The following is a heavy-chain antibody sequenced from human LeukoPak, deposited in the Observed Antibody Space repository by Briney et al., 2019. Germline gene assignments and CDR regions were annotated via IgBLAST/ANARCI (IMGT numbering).Heavy chain of an antibody. V-gene: IGHV3-23*01. CDR3: ARGHSSSWYIYYYYGMDV. J-gene: IGHJ6*02. CDR1: GFTFSSYA. D-gene: IGHD6-13*01. CDR2: ISGSGGST. Sequence: PGGSLRLSCAASGFTFSSYAMSWVRQAPGKGLEWVSAISGSGGSTYYADSVKGRFTISRDNSKNTLYLQMNSLRAEDTAVYYCARGHSSSWYIYYYYGMDVWGQGTTVTVSS.